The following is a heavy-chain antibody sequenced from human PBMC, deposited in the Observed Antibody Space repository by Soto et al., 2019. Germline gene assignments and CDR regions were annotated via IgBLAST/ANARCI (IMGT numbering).Heavy chain of an antibody. V-gene: IGHV3-74*01. D-gene: IGHD5-18*01. CDR1: GFTFSGYW. Sequence: EVQLVESGGGLVQPGGSLRLSCVGSGFTFSGYWMHWVRQAPGKGLVWVSRVNSAGSASSYADSVKGRFTVSRDNAKNTLYLQMNSLSAEDTAVYYCATGGYSYGWGYWGQGTLVTVSS. CDR2: VNSAGSAS. J-gene: IGHJ4*02. CDR3: ATGGYSYGWGY.